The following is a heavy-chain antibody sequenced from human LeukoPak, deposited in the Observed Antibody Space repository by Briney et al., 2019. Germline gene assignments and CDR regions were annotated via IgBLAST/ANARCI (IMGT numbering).Heavy chain of an antibody. Sequence: GGSLRLSCAGSGFTFSTYEMHWVRQAPGKGLEWVSVIYSDGRTFYADSVKGRFSISRDNSKNTLYLQMNSLRAEDTAVYYCARGLYDSDGYYFDYWGQGTLVTVSS. CDR2: IYSDGRT. V-gene: IGHV3-66*01. CDR1: GFTFSTYE. D-gene: IGHD3-22*01. CDR3: ARGLYDSDGYYFDY. J-gene: IGHJ4*02.